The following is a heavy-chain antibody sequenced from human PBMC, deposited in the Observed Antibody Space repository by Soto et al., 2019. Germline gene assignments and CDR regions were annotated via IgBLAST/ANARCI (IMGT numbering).Heavy chain of an antibody. Sequence: PGGSLRLSCAASGFTFSSYAMSWVRQAPGKGLEWVSAISGSGGSTYYADSVKGRFTISRDNSKNTLYLQMNSLRAEDTAVYYCAKAEEFWSGQAYATDVWGQGTTVTVSS. J-gene: IGHJ6*02. D-gene: IGHD3-3*01. CDR1: GFTFSSYA. CDR3: AKAEEFWSGQAYATDV. CDR2: ISGSGGST. V-gene: IGHV3-23*01.